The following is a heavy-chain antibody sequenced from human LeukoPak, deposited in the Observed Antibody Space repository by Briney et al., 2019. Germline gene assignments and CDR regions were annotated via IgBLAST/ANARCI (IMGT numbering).Heavy chain of an antibody. CDR1: GGTFSSYA. CDR3: ARVSARVNYGYRDY. V-gene: IGHV1-69*13. Sequence: GASVKVSCKASGGTFSSYAISWVRQAPGQGLEWMGGIIPIFGTANYAQKFQGRVTITADESTSTAYMELSSLRAEDTAVYYCARVSARVNYGYRDYWGQGTPVTVSS. CDR2: IIPIFGTA. J-gene: IGHJ4*02. D-gene: IGHD5-18*01.